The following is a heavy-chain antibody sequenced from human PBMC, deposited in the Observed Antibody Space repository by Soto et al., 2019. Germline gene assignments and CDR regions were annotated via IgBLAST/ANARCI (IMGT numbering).Heavy chain of an antibody. CDR1: GGSISSGDYY. J-gene: IGHJ6*02. CDR2: IYYSGST. V-gene: IGHV4-30-4*01. CDR3: ARGYCSGGSCYSLDYYYGMDV. Sequence: QVQLQESGPGLVKPSQTLSLTCTVSGGSISSGDYYWSWIRQPPGKGLEWIGYIYYSGSTYYSPSLKSRVTKSVDTSKNKFSLKLSSVTAADTAVYYCARGYCSGGSCYSLDYYYGMDVWGQGTTVTVS. D-gene: IGHD2-15*01.